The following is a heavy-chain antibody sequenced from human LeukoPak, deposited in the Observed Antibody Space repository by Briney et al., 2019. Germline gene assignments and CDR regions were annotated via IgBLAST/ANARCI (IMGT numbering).Heavy chain of an antibody. Sequence: ASVKVSCKAFGYSFISYGISWVRQAPGQGLEWMGWISAYNGNTNYAQKLQDRVTLTTDTSTSTAYMELRSLRSDDTAVYYCARAPEGRYCRSTSCYYWFDPWGQGTLVTVSS. V-gene: IGHV1-18*01. J-gene: IGHJ5*02. D-gene: IGHD2-2*01. CDR1: GYSFISYG. CDR2: ISAYNGNT. CDR3: ARAPEGRYCRSTSCYYWFDP.